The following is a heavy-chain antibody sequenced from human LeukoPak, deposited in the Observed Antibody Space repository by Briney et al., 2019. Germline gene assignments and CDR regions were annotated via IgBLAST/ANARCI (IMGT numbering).Heavy chain of an antibody. J-gene: IGHJ3*02. CDR1: GFTFSNAW. V-gene: IGHV3-11*06. D-gene: IGHD3-10*01. CDR3: ATGYYYGSGDDAFDI. Sequence: GGSLRLSCAASGFTFSNAWMSWVRQVPGKGLEWVSYISSSSSYIDYADSVKGRFTISRDNAKNSLHLQMKSLRAEDMAVYYCATGYYYGSGDDAFDIWGQGTMVTVSS. CDR2: ISSSSSYI.